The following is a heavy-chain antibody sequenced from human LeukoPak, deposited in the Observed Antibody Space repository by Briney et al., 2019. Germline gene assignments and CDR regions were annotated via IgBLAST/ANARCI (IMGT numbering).Heavy chain of an antibody. V-gene: IGHV3-21*01. CDR2: ISSSSSYI. CDR1: GFTFSSYS. CDR3: AGGPRVGSCYFRCHNHFDY. Sequence: GGSLRLSCAASGFTFSSYSMNWVRQAPGKGLEWVSSISSSSSYIYYADSVKGRFTISRDNAKNSLYLQMNSLRAEDTAVYYCAGGPRVGSCYFRCHNHFDYWGQGTLVTVSS. D-gene: IGHD2-15*01. J-gene: IGHJ4*02.